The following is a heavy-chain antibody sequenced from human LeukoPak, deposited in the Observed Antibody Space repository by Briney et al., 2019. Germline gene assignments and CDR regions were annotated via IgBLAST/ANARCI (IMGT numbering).Heavy chain of an antibody. CDR1: GGTFSSYA. D-gene: IGHD3-10*01. V-gene: IGHV1-8*02. J-gene: IGHJ4*02. CDR2: MNPNSGNT. Sequence: GASVKVSCKASGGTFSSYAISWVRQAPGQGLEWMGWMNPNSGNTGYAQKFQGRVTMTRNTSISTAYMELSSPRSEDTAVYYCARGRDYYGSGSQLWGQGTLVTVSS. CDR3: ARGRDYYGSGSQL.